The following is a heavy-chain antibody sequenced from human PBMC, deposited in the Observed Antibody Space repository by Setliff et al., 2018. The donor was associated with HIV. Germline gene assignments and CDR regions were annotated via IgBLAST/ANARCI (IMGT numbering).Heavy chain of an antibody. CDR2: IFYSGNT. CDR3: ARDPGGLYCRGTSCQGGCFDP. Sequence: PSETLSLTCTVSGGSISNHYWSRIRQPPEKGLEWIGSIFYSGNTNYNPSLKSRVTISVDKSKNQFSLKLSSVTAADTAVYYCARDPGGLYCRGTSCQGGCFDPWGQGTLVTVSS. D-gene: IGHD2-2*01. CDR1: GGSISNHY. V-gene: IGHV4-59*11. J-gene: IGHJ5*02.